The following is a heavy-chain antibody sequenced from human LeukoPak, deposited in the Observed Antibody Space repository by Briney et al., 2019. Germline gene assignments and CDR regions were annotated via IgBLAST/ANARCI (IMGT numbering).Heavy chain of an antibody. CDR3: ARDSQYYYDSSGYLDY. Sequence: KTSETLSLTCTVPGGSISSYYWGWIRQPPGKGLEWIGSIYHSGSTYYNPSLKSRVTISVDTSKNQFSLKLSSVTAADTAVYYCARDSQYYYDSSGYLDYWGQGTLVTVSS. V-gene: IGHV4-39*07. CDR2: IYHSGST. D-gene: IGHD3-22*01. CDR1: GGSISSYY. J-gene: IGHJ4*02.